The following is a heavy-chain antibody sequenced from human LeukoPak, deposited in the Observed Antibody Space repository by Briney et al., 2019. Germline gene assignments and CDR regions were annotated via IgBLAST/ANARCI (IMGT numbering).Heavy chain of an antibody. CDR2: ISGSGGST. J-gene: IGHJ4*02. D-gene: IGHD3-22*01. Sequence: PGRSLRLSCAASGFTFSSFAMSWVRQTPGKGLEWVSAISGSGGSTYYADSVKGRFTISRDNSKNTLYLQMNSLRAEDTAVYYCANPRRGYDSSGYYYQGFDYWGQGTLVTVSS. CDR3: ANPRRGYDSSGYYYQGFDY. V-gene: IGHV3-23*01. CDR1: GFTFSSFA.